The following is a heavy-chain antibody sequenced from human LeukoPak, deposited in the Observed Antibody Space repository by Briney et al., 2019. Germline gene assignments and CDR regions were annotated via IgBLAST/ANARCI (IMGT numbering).Heavy chain of an antibody. Sequence: PSETLSLTCAVYGGSFSGYYWSWIRQPPGKGLEWIGEINHSGSTNYNPSLKSRVTISVDTSKNQFSLKLSSVTAADTAVYYCARERYYHGSGYYGMDVWGQGTTVTVSS. CDR2: INHSGST. D-gene: IGHD3-10*01. J-gene: IGHJ6*02. CDR3: ARERYYHGSGYYGMDV. V-gene: IGHV4-34*01. CDR1: GGSFSGYY.